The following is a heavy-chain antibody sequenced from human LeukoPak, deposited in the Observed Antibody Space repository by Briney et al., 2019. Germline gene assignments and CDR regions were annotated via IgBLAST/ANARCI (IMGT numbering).Heavy chain of an antibody. Sequence: PSETLSLTCTVSGGAISSGGYYWSWIRQHPGKGLEWIGYIYYSGSTYYNPSLKSRVTISVDTSKSQFSLKLSSVTAADTAVYYCARGPYYDSSGYTYYFDYWGQGTLVTVSS. CDR2: IYYSGST. V-gene: IGHV4-31*03. D-gene: IGHD3-22*01. J-gene: IGHJ4*02. CDR3: ARGPYYDSSGYTYYFDY. CDR1: GGAISSGGYY.